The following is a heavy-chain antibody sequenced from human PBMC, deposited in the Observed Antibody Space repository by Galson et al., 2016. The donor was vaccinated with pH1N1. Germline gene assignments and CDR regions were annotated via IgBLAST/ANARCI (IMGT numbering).Heavy chain of an antibody. Sequence: ETLSLTCTVSGDSVTIGIYYWSWVRQPPGKGLEWIGYIYYTGSTFYNPSLKSRVSISVDTSRNQFSLKLNSLTPADAAIYFCARGAGVPFRGNWFAPWGRGTLVTVSS. V-gene: IGHV4-61*01. D-gene: IGHD3-10*01. CDR3: ARGAGVPFRGNWFAP. CDR1: GDSVTIGIYY. CDR2: IYYTGST. J-gene: IGHJ5*02.